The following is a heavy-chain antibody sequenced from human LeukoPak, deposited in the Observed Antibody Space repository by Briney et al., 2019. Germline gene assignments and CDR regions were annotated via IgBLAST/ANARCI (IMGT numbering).Heavy chain of an antibody. D-gene: IGHD3-3*01. CDR1: GYTFTGYY. CDR2: INTNTGNP. Sequence: ASVKVSCKASGYTFTGYYMHWGRQAPGQGLEWMGWINTNTGNPTYAQGFTGRFVFSLDTSVSTAYLQISSLKAEDTAVYYCARDETDSRVGYWGQGTLVTVSS. J-gene: IGHJ4*02. V-gene: IGHV7-4-1*02. CDR3: ARDETDSRVGY.